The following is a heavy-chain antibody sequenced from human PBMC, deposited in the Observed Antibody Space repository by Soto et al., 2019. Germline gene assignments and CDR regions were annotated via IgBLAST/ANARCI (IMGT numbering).Heavy chain of an antibody. J-gene: IGHJ6*02. D-gene: IGHD2-21*01. Sequence: QVQLVESGGGVVQPGRSLRLSCAASGFTVSSYGMHWVRQAPGKGLEWVAVISYDGSNKYYADAVKGRFTISRDNSKNTLYLQVNSLRAEDTAVYYCAKDQEWRDSSGMDVWGQGTTVTVSS. CDR2: ISYDGSNK. V-gene: IGHV3-30*18. CDR1: GFTVSSYG. CDR3: AKDQEWRDSSGMDV.